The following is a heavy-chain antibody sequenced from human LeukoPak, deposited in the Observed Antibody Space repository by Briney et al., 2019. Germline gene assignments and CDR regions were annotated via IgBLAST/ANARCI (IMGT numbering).Heavy chain of an antibody. CDR2: INPSGGST. V-gene: IGHV1-46*01. J-gene: IGHJ4*02. D-gene: IGHD3-10*01. CDR3: ARSLWFGELLRALLGY. CDR1: GYTFTSCY. Sequence: GASVKVSCKASGYTFTSCYMHWVRQAPGQGLEWMGIINPSGGSTSYAQKFQGRVTMTRDTSTSTVYMELSSLRSEDTAVYYCARSLWFGELLRALLGYWGQGTLVTVSS.